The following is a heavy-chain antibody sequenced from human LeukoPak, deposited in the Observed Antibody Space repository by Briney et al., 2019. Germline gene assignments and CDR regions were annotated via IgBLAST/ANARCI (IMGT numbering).Heavy chain of an antibody. CDR1: GGTFRSYV. CDR3: SRHTGYNWKDGIDY. J-gene: IGHJ4*02. CDR2: IIPIFGAS. V-gene: IGHV1-69*05. D-gene: IGHD1-20*01. Sequence: GASVKVSCKASGGTFRSYVVSWVRLAPGQGLEWMGGIIPIFGASKYAQKFQGRVTISTDESTSTAYMELSSLGSEDTAVYYCSRHTGYNWKDGIDYWGQGTLVTVSS.